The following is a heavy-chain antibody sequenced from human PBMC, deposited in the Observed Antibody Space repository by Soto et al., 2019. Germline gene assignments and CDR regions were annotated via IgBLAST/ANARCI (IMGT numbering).Heavy chain of an antibody. J-gene: IGHJ4*02. CDR1: GFTFSDHY. Sequence: EVLLVESGGGLVQPGGSLRLSCAASGFTFSDHYMDWVRQAPGKGLEWIGRTRKKTNNYSTEYAASVKGRFTISRNDSKNSLYLQMNSLKSDDTAMYYCGRVRGEDDDYTIDYWGQGTLVTVSS. D-gene: IGHD4-17*01. CDR2: TRKKTNNYST. CDR3: GRVRGEDDDYTIDY. V-gene: IGHV3-72*01.